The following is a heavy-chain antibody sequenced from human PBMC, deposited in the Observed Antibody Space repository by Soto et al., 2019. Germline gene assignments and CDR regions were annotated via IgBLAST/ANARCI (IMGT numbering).Heavy chain of an antibody. D-gene: IGHD6-13*01. CDR2: INPDNGNT. J-gene: IGHJ5*02. CDR1: GYTFTRYT. V-gene: IGHV1-3*01. CDR3: ASGIATGQLDP. Sequence: QVQLVQSGAEVKKPGASVKISCKASGYTFTRYTMNWVRQAPGQRLEWMGWINPDNGNTKSSQTFQDRVIITRDTSASTAYMALSSMRSEDTAVYYSASGIATGQLDPWGQGTLVTVSS.